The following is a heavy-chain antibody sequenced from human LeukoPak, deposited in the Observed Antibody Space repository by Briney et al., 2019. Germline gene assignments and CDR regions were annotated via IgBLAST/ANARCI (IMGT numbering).Heavy chain of an antibody. J-gene: IGHJ3*02. CDR3: ASTPPPVYVLGSYRLDAFDI. CDR2: ISSSSSYI. Sequence: PGGSLRLSCAASGFTFSSYSMNWVRQAPGKGLGWVSSISSSSSYIYYADSVKGRFTISRDNAKNSLYLQMNSLRAEDTAVYYCASTPPPVYVLGSYRLDAFDIWGQGTMVTVSS. D-gene: IGHD3-16*02. V-gene: IGHV3-21*01. CDR1: GFTFSSYS.